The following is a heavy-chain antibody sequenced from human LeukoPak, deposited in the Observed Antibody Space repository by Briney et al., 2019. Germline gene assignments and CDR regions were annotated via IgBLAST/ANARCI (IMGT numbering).Heavy chain of an antibody. D-gene: IGHD5-24*01. CDR3: ARGATKHGWLPRRKYGPPDS. J-gene: IGHJ4*02. V-gene: IGHV4-34*01. CDR1: NGSFSDYF. CDR2: IYPSGST. Sequence: SETLSLTCAVYNGSFSDYFWSWIRQPPGKGLEWIGEIYPSGSTNYDPSLKSRATISVDTSKSQFSLRLNFVTAADTAVYFCARGATKHGWLPRRKYGPPDSWGQGTQVTVSS.